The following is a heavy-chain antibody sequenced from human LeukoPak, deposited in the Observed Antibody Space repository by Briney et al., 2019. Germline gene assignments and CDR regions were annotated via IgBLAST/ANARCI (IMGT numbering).Heavy chain of an antibody. CDR2: IYPGGST. CDR1: GFTVSNNY. Sequence: GGSLRLSCAASGFTVSNNYIAWVRQAPGKGLEWVSVIYPGGSTYYADSVKGRFTFSRDNSKNTLYLQMTSLRAEDRDVYYCARSIQLDPWGAFDIWGQGTMVTVSS. D-gene: IGHD1-1*01. V-gene: IGHV3-53*01. J-gene: IGHJ3*02. CDR3: ARSIQLDPWGAFDI.